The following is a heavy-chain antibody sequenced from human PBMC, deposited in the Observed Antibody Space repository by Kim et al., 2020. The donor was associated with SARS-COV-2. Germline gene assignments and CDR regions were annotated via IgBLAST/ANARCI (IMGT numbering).Heavy chain of an antibody. D-gene: IGHD6-19*01. CDR3: AREGDTTVAGSYWYFDL. Sequence: SETLSLTCTVSGGSINFYYWNWIRQPPGKGLEWIGYIFYSGITNYNASLKSRVTMSVDTSKNQVSLKLTSVTAADTAVYYCAREGDTTVAGSYWYFDLWG. CDR2: IFYSGIT. CDR1: GGSINFYY. J-gene: IGHJ2*01. V-gene: IGHV4-59*01.